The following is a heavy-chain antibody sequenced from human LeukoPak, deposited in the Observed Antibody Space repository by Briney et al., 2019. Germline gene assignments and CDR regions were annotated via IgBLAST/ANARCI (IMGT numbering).Heavy chain of an antibody. V-gene: IGHV3-48*01. Sequence: TGGSLRLSCAASGFTFSSYSMNWVRQAPGKGLEWVSYISSSSSTIYYADSVKGRFTISRDNAKNSLYLQMNSLRAEDTAVYYCARDGSGSFDYWGQGTLVTVSS. CDR3: ARDGSGSFDY. J-gene: IGHJ4*02. CDR2: ISSSSSTI. CDR1: GFTFSSYS. D-gene: IGHD3-10*01.